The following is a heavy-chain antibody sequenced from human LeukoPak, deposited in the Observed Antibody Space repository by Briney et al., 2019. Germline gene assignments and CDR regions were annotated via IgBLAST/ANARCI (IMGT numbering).Heavy chain of an antibody. Sequence: PGGSLRLSCAASGFTFSTYWMHWVRQAPGKGLEYISSISSNGGSTYYANSVKGRFTIFRDNSKNTLFLQMGSLRADDMAVYYCARGLVRVVAATLFDYWGQGTQVTVSS. V-gene: IGHV3-64*01. CDR3: ARGLVRVVAATLFDY. CDR1: GFTFSTYW. CDR2: ISSNGGST. J-gene: IGHJ4*02. D-gene: IGHD2-15*01.